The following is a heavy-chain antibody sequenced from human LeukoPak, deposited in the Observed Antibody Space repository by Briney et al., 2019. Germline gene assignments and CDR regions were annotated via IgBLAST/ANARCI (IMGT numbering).Heavy chain of an antibody. J-gene: IGHJ3*02. Sequence: ASVKVSCKASGYTLTSYGISWVRQAPGQGLEWMGWISSYNGNTNYAQKFQGRVTITADESTSTAYMELSSLRSEDTAVYYCARDVSGGPYDSSGYYISAFDIWGQGTMVTVSS. D-gene: IGHD3-22*01. CDR3: ARDVSGGPYDSSGYYISAFDI. V-gene: IGHV1-18*01. CDR2: ISSYNGNT. CDR1: GYTLTSYG.